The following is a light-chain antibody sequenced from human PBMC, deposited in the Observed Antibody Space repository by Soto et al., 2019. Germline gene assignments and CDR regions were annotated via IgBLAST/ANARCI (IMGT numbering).Light chain of an antibody. CDR3: QSYDGTLSGSYV. J-gene: IGLJ1*01. CDR2: GTT. V-gene: IGLV1-40*01. Sequence: QSVMTQPPSVSGAPGQRVTISCTGSSSSIGAGYDVHWYQQLPGTAPKLVMYGTTNRPSGVPDRFSGSKSGTSASLAITGLQAEHEADYYCQSYDGTLSGSYVFGIGTKLTVL. CDR1: SSSIGAGYD.